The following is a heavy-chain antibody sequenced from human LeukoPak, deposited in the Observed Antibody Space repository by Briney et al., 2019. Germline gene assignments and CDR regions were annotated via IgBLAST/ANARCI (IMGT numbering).Heavy chain of an antibody. CDR1: GYTFTGYY. D-gene: IGHD2-15*01. J-gene: IGHJ5*02. Sequence: ASVKVSCKASGYTFTGYYMHWVRQAPGRGLEWMGWINPNSGGTNYAQKFQGRVTMTRDTSISTAYMELSRLRSDDTAVYYCARGKLLRSVLGNNWFDPWGQGTLVTVSS. CDR3: ARGKLLRSVLGNNWFDP. V-gene: IGHV1-2*02. CDR2: INPNSGGT.